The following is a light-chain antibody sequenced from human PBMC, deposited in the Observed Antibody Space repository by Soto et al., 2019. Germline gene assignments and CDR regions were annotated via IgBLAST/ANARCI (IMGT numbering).Light chain of an antibody. Sequence: EIVLTQSPATLSLSPGERATLSCRASQSVSSYLAWYQQKPGQAPRLLIYDASNGATGIPARFSGSGSGTDFTLTISSLEPEDFAVYYCQQRFNWPRFTFGQGTKLEIK. CDR1: QSVSSY. CDR3: QQRFNWPRFT. CDR2: DAS. J-gene: IGKJ2*01. V-gene: IGKV3-11*01.